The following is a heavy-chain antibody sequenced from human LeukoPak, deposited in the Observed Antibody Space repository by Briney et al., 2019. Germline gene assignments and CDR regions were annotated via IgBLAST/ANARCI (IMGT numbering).Heavy chain of an antibody. V-gene: IGHV3-30*04. J-gene: IGHJ5*02. Sequence: GGSLRLSCAASGFTFSSYAMHWVRQAPGKGLEGVAVISYDGSNKYYADSVKGRFTISGDNSKNTLYLQVNSLRAEDTAVYYCARESSGYDPNWFDPWGQGTLVTVSS. CDR2: ISYDGSNK. CDR3: ARESSGYDPNWFDP. D-gene: IGHD5-12*01. CDR1: GFTFSSYA.